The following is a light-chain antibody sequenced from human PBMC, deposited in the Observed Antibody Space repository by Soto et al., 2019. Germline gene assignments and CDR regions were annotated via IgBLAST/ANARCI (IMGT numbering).Light chain of an antibody. CDR2: GNS. J-gene: IGLJ2*01. CDR3: QSYDSSLSGSNVV. V-gene: IGLV1-40*01. Sequence: QAVVTQPPSVSGAPGQRVTISCTGSSSNIGAGYDVHWYQQLPGTAPKLLIYGNSNRPSGVPDRFSGSKSGTSASLAITGLQAEDEADYYCQSYDSSLSGSNVVFGGGTKATVL. CDR1: SSNIGAGYD.